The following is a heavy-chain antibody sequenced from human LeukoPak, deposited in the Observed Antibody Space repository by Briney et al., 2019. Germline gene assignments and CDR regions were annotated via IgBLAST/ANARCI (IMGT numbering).Heavy chain of an antibody. CDR3: ARNPRGYGSSEYYFDY. D-gene: IGHD6-13*01. J-gene: IGHJ4*02. V-gene: IGHV3-9*01. Sequence: WNSGSIGYADSVKGRFTISRDNAKNSLYLQMTSLRAEDTAVYYCARNPRGYGSSEYYFDYWGQGTLVTVSS. CDR2: WNSGSI.